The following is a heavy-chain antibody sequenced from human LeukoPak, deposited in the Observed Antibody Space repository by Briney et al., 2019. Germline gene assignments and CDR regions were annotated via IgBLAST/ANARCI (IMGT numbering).Heavy chain of an antibody. V-gene: IGHV5-51*01. Sequence: GESLKISCKGSGYSFTSYWIGWVRQMPGKALEWMGIIYPGDSDTRYSPSFQGQVTISADKSISTAYLQWSSLKASDTAMYYCARHPLNYYDSSGYAGYFDLWGRGTLVTVSS. CDR1: GYSFTSYW. D-gene: IGHD3-22*01. CDR2: IYPGDSDT. CDR3: ARHPLNYYDSSGYAGYFDL. J-gene: IGHJ2*01.